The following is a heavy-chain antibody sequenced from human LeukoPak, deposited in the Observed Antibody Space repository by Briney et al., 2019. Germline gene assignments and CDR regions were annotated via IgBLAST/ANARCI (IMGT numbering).Heavy chain of an antibody. CDR3: ARGHYYDSSGYFSY. CDR1: GYIITNYA. D-gene: IGHD3-22*01. CDR2: ISACNGNT. V-gene: IGHV1-18*01. Sequence: RASVKVSCKASGYIITNYAMNWVRQAPGQGLEWMGWISACNGNTNYAQKLQGRVTMTTDTSTSTAYMELRSLRSDDTAVYYCARGHYYDSSGYFSYWGQGTLVTVSS. J-gene: IGHJ4*02.